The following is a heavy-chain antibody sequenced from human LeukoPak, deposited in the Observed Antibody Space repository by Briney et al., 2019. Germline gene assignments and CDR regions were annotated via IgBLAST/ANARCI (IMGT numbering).Heavy chain of an antibody. CDR3: ARLLGSI. V-gene: IGHV5-51*01. CDR1: GDSFISHY. CDR2: IYPGDSDT. Sequence: AESLKISSRTSGDSFISHYYCCLLQMPGTGLEWMGIIYPGDSDTRYSPSFQGQVTISADKSISTAYLQWSSLKATDTAMYYWARLLGSIWGQGTLVTVSS. D-gene: IGHD3-16*01. J-gene: IGHJ4*02.